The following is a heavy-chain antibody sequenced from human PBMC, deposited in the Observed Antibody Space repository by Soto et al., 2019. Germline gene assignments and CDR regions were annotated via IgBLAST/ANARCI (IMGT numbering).Heavy chain of an antibody. CDR3: ERQTYEYSSSAFDY. CDR1: GGSISSYC. D-gene: IGHD6-6*01. V-gene: IGHV4-59*08. Sequence: SDTLSLTCTVSGGSISSYCWSWIRQPPGKGLEWIGYIYYSGSTNYNPSLKSRVTISVDTSKNQFSLKLSSVTAADTAVYYCERQTYEYSSSAFDYWGQGTLVTVSS. J-gene: IGHJ4*02. CDR2: IYYSGST.